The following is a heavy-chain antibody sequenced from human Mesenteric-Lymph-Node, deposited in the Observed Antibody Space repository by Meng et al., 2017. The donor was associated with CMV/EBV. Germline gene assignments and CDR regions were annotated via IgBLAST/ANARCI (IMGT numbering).Heavy chain of an antibody. CDR3: ARDYAMRSSTGGVYFDY. D-gene: IGHD3-16*01. V-gene: IGHV1-18*04. Sequence: ASVKVSCKASGYTFTDYYMHWVRQAPGQGLEWMGWISAYNGNSNYAQTFQGRLTMTTDTSTSTAYMELRSLRSDDTATYDCARDYAMRSSTGGVYFDYWGHGTLVTVSS. CDR1: GYTFTDYY. CDR2: ISAYNGNS. J-gene: IGHJ4*01.